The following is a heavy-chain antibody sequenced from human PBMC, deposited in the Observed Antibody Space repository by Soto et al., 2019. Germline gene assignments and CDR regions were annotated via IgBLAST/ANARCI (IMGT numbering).Heavy chain of an antibody. J-gene: IGHJ6*02. Sequence: QVLLVQSGPEVKKPGSSVKVSCKASGGTFNNYAINWVRQAPGEGLEWMGGIIPTFGTGNHAQKFQGRVTITANEPTTTAYMELNRRRSEDTAIYYCASFDGTLVRGGRSSPYEMDVWGQGATVIVSS. CDR1: GGTFNNYA. V-gene: IGHV1-69*01. D-gene: IGHD3-10*01. CDR3: ASFDGTLVRGGRSSPYEMDV. CDR2: IIPTFGTG.